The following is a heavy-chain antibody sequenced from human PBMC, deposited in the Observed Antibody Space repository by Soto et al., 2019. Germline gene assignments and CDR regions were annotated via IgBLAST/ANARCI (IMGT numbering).Heavy chain of an antibody. D-gene: IGHD6-13*01. CDR3: TTVSSSWFTLHYYYYGMDV. J-gene: IGHJ6*02. Sequence: EVQLVESGGGLVKPGGSLRLSCAASGFTFSNAWMNWVRQAPGKVLEWVGRIKSTTDGGTTDYAAPVKGRFTISRDDSKNTLYLQMHSLKPEDTAVYYCTTVSSSWFTLHYYYYGMDVWGQGPTVTVSS. V-gene: IGHV3-15*07. CDR1: GFTFSNAW. CDR2: IKSTTDGGTT.